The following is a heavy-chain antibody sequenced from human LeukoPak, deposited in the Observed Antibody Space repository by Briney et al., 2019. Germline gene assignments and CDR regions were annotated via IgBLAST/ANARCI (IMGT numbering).Heavy chain of an antibody. J-gene: IGHJ4*02. D-gene: IGHD5-24*01. CDR1: RFPFSSYA. Sequence: PGGSLRLSCAASRFPFSSYAMHWVRQAPGKGLEWVALISYDGKEKYYADSVKGRFTISRDNSKNTLYLQMNSLRVEDMAVYYCARSEMATITVDYLGRGTLVIVSS. CDR2: ISYDGKEK. CDR3: ARSEMATITVDY. V-gene: IGHV3-30*01.